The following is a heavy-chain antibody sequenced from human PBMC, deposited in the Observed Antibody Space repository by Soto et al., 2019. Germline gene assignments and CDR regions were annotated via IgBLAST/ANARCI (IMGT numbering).Heavy chain of an antibody. D-gene: IGHD5-12*01. CDR2: IYYSGST. J-gene: IGHJ6*02. CDR1: GGSISSYY. Sequence: PSETLSLTCTVSGGSISSYYWSWIRQPPGKGLEWIGYIYYSGSTNYNPSLKSRVTISVDTSKNQFSLKLSSVTAADTAVYYCEARVWDIVATMPDYGMDVWGQGTTGSAS. CDR3: EARVWDIVATMPDYGMDV. V-gene: IGHV4-59*01.